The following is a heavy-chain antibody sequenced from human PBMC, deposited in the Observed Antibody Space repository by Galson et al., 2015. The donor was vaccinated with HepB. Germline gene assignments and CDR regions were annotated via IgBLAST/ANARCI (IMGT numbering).Heavy chain of an antibody. CDR3: ARYSGVPAANVPYYYYGMDV. V-gene: IGHV1-69*13. CDR2: IIPIFGTA. J-gene: IGHJ6*02. D-gene: IGHD2-2*01. CDR1: GGTFSSYA. Sequence: SVKVSCKASGGTFSSYAISWVRQAPGQGLEWMGGIIPIFGTANYAQKFQGRVTITADESTSTAYMELSSLRSEDTAVYYCARYSGVPAANVPYYYYGMDVWGQGTTVTVSS.